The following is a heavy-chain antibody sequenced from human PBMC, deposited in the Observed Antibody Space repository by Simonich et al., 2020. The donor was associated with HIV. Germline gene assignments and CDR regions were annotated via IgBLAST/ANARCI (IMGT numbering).Heavy chain of an antibody. CDR3: ARGFYQRLYYFDY. V-gene: IGHV4-34*01. CDR2: SNHSGST. J-gene: IGHJ4*02. Sequence: VQLQQWGAGLLKPSETMSLTCAVYCGSFSCYYWSWIRQPPGQGLECIGESNHSGSTNYNPSLKSRVTISVDTSKNQFSLKLSSVTAADTAVYYCARGFYQRLYYFDYWGQGTLVTVSS. CDR1: CGSFSCYY. D-gene: IGHD2-2*01.